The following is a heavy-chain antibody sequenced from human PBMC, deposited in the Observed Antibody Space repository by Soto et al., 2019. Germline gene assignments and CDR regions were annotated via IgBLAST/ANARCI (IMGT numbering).Heavy chain of an antibody. CDR2: IYHDGRT. J-gene: IGHJ4*02. D-gene: IGHD3-10*01. V-gene: IGHV4-30-2*01. Sequence: QLHLQESVSGLVTPSQTLSLTCAVSGVSIISGDYSWSWIRQPPGKGLEWIGYIYHDGRTLYNPSLKRRVTISLDRSKNQFSLKLGAVTAADTAVYYCASDYGSGSYRFDYWGQGTLVTVSS. CDR1: GVSIISGDYS. CDR3: ASDYGSGSYRFDY.